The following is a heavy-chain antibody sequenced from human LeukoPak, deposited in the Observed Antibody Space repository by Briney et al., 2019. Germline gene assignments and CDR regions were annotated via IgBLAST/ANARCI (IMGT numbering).Heavy chain of an antibody. Sequence: SETLSLTCTVSGGSITTYYWSWIRQPPGRGLEWIGYISYSGSTNYNPSLKSRVTISVDTSKNQFSLKLSSVTAADTAVYYCARVMGGFGELSAWFDPWGQGTLVTVSS. J-gene: IGHJ5*02. CDR3: ARVMGGFGELSAWFDP. V-gene: IGHV4-59*08. CDR2: ISYSGST. CDR1: GGSITTYY. D-gene: IGHD3-10*01.